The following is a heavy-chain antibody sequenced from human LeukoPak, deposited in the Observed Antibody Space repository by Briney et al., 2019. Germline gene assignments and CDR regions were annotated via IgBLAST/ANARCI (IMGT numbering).Heavy chain of an antibody. J-gene: IGHJ4*02. Sequence: ASVKVSCKASGYTFTSYFMHWVRQAPGQGLEWMGIINPSGGSTSYAQKFQGKVTMTRDTSTSTVYMELSSLRSEDTAVYYCARATSANEYSFGYHFDYWGQGTLVTVSS. CDR3: ARATSANEYSFGYHFDY. CDR2: INPSGGST. CDR1: GYTFTSYF. D-gene: IGHD5-18*01. V-gene: IGHV1-46*01.